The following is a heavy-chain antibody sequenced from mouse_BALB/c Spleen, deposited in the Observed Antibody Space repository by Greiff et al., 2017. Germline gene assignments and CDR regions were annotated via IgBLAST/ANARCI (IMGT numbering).Heavy chain of an antibody. V-gene: IGHV1S137*01. J-gene: IGHJ3*01. CDR2: ISTYYGDA. CDR1: GYTFTDYA. CDR3: AREEPFAY. Sequence: VQLQQSGAELVRPGVSVKISCKGSGYTFTDYAMHWVKQSHAKSLEWIGVISTYYGDASYNQKFKGKATMTVDKSSSTAYMELARLTSEDSAIYYCAREEPFAYWGQGTLVTVSA.